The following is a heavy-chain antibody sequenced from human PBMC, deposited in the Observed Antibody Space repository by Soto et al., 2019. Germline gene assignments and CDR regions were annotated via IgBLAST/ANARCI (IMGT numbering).Heavy chain of an antibody. V-gene: IGHV4-4*02. Sequence: SETLSLTCAVSGGSISSSNWWSWVRQPPGKGLEWIGEIYHSGSTNYNPSLKSRVTISVDKSKNQFSLKLSSVTAADTAVYYCARRTEWLARTWFDPWGQGTLVTVSS. J-gene: IGHJ5*02. CDR2: IYHSGST. D-gene: IGHD6-19*01. CDR1: GGSISSSNW. CDR3: ARRTEWLARTWFDP.